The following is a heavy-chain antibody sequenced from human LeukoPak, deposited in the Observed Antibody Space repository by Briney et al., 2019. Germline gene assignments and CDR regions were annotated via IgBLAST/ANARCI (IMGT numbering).Heavy chain of an antibody. V-gene: IGHV1-69*05. CDR1: GGTFSSYA. CDR3: AREDDFWSGYYDY. Sequence: SVKVSCKASGGTFSSYAISWVRQAPGQGLEWMGRIIPNFGTANYAQKFQGRVTVTTDESTSTAYMELSSLRSEDTAVYYCAREDDFWSGYYDYWGQGTLVTVSS. D-gene: IGHD3-3*01. CDR2: IIPNFGTA. J-gene: IGHJ4*02.